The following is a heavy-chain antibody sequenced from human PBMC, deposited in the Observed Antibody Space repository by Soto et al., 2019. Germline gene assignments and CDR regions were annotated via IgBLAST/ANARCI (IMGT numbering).Heavy chain of an antibody. J-gene: IGHJ5*02. V-gene: IGHV1-69*02. CDR2: IIPILGIA. Sequence: QVQLVQSGAEVKKPGSSVKVSCKASGGTFSSYTISWVRQAPGQGLEWMGRIIPILGIANYAQRFQGRVTITADKSTSTAYMELSRLRSEDTAVYYCARAGVEGRSSWYVPRIFDPWGQGTLVTVSS. CDR3: ARAGVEGRSSWYVPRIFDP. D-gene: IGHD6-13*01. CDR1: GGTFSSYT.